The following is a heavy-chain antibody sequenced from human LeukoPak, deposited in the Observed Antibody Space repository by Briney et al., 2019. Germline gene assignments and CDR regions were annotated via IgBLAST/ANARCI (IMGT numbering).Heavy chain of an antibody. CDR1: GGSISSSSYS. J-gene: IGHJ4*02. CDR2: IYYSGST. CDR3: ASRMVVRGVIVDY. D-gene: IGHD3-10*01. Sequence: SETLSLTCTVSGGSISSSSYSWGWIRQPPGKGLEWIGSIYYSGSTYYNPSLKSRVTISVDTSKNQFSLKLSSVTAADTAVYYCASRMVVRGVIVDYWGQGTLVTVSS. V-gene: IGHV4-39*01.